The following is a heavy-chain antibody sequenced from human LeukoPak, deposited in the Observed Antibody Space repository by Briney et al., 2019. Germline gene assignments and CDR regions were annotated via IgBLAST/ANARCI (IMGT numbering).Heavy chain of an antibody. CDR2: VNPNSGDT. CDR3: AREYCNAGICYAYFDY. CDR1: GGTFSSYA. J-gene: IGHJ4*02. Sequence: ASVKVSCKASGGTFSSYAISWVRQAPGQGLEWMGRVNPNSGDTGYAQKFQGRVTMTRDTSISTAYMELTRLRSDDTAVYYCAREYCNAGICYAYFDYWGQGTLVTVSS. D-gene: IGHD2-15*01. V-gene: IGHV1-2*06.